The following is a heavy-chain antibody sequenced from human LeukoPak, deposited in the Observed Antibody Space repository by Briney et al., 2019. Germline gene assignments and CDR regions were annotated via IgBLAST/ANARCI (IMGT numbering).Heavy chain of an antibody. D-gene: IGHD3-10*01. CDR1: GGSITSYY. CDR2: IYYTGST. Sequence: SETLSLTCTVSGGSITSYYWSWIRQPPGKGLEWIGYIYYTGSTNYNPSLRSRVTISVNTPKNQFSLKLSSVTAADTAVYYCARSHGSGSYYNLSDYWGQGTLVTVSS. V-gene: IGHV4-59*01. CDR3: ARSHGSGSYYNLSDY. J-gene: IGHJ4*02.